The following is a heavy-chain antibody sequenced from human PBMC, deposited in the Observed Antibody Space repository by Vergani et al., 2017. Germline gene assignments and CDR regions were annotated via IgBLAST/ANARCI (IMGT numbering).Heavy chain of an antibody. CDR3: ARAVRLLDTAMVPTDY. Sequence: QMQLVQSGPEVKKPGTSVKVSCKASGFTFTSSAVQWVRQARGQRLEWIGWIVVGSGNTNYAQKFQERVTITRDMSTSTAYMELSSLRSEDTAVYYCARAVRLLDTAMVPTDYWGQGTLVTVSS. CDR1: GFTFTSSA. CDR2: IVVGSGNT. V-gene: IGHV1-58*01. J-gene: IGHJ4*02. D-gene: IGHD5-18*01.